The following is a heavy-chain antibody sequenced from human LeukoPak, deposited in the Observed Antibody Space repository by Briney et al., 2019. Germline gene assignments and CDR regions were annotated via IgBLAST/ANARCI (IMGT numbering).Heavy chain of an antibody. CDR2: ISGSGGST. J-gene: IGHJ4*02. D-gene: IGHD4-23*01. CDR3: AKDHSGATVVTPFDY. V-gene: IGHV3-23*01. Sequence: QPGGSLRLSCAASGFTFSSYAMSWVRQAPGKGLEWVSAISGSGGSTYYADSVKGRFTISRDNSKSTLYLQMNSLRAEDTAVYYCAKDHSGATVVTPFDYWGQGTLVTVSS. CDR1: GFTFSSYA.